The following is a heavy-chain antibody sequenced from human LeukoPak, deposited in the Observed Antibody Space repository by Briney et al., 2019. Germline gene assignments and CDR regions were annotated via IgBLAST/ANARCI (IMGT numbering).Heavy chain of an antibody. D-gene: IGHD4-4*01. CDR1: GFTFSSYG. V-gene: IGHV3-21*01. J-gene: IGHJ6*02. Sequence: GGSLRLSCAASGFTFSSYGMNWVRQAPGKGLEWVSSISSRSSYIYYADSVKGRFTISRDNSKNTLYLQMNSLRAEDTAVYYCARDGGYSNYANSMDVWGQGTTVTVSS. CDR2: ISSRSSYI. CDR3: ARDGGYSNYANSMDV.